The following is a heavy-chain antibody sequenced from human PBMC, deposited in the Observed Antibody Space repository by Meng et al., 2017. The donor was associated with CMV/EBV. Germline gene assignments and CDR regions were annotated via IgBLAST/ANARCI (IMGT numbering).Heavy chain of an antibody. Sequence: KVSCKASGFTFTSSAVQWVRQARGQRLEWIGWIVVDSGNTNYAQKFQERVTITRDMSTSTAYMELSSLRSEDTAVYYCAADSNGGSSSWLGHYYYYGMDVWGQGTTVTVSS. D-gene: IGHD6-13*01. CDR3: AADSNGGSSSWLGHYYYYGMDV. V-gene: IGHV1-58*01. CDR2: IVVDSGNT. CDR1: GFTFTSSA. J-gene: IGHJ6*02.